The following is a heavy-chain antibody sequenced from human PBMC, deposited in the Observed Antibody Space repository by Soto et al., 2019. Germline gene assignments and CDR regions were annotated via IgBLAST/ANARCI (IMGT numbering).Heavy chain of an antibody. CDR2: ISYSGTT. Sequence: SETLSLTCTVSGGSMNSYYWSWIRQPPGKGLEWIGYISYSGTTYYNPSLKSRVTISVDTSKNQFSLKLSSVTAADTAVYYCARVCGGDCHNGMDVWGQGTTVTVSS. V-gene: IGHV4-59*12. CDR3: ARVCGGDCHNGMDV. D-gene: IGHD2-21*02. CDR1: GGSMNSYY. J-gene: IGHJ6*02.